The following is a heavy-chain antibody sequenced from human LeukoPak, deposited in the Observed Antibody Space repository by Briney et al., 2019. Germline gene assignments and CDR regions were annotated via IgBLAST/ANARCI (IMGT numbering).Heavy chain of an antibody. Sequence: GGSLTLSCAASGFTFRTYDMTWVRQAPGKGLEWVAHICNGGGRTFYADSVKGGSIISRDNSKTTLYLQLNSLTGVATAISYCARVQGGGLPPSYWGQGTLVTVSS. CDR2: ICNGGGRT. CDR1: GFTFRTYD. CDR3: ARVQGGGLPPSY. V-gene: IGHV3-23*01. D-gene: IGHD2-15*01. J-gene: IGHJ4*02.